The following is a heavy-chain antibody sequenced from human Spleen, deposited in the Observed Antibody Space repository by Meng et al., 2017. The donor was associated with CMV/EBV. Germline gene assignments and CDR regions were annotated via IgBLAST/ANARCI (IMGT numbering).Heavy chain of an antibody. Sequence: SETLSLTCAVYGGSFSGYYWSWIRQPPGKGLEWIGEINHSGSTNYNPSLKSRVTLSVDTSKNQFSLQLTSLTAADTAVYYCARSSSGWYDGYFDSWGQGTLVTVSS. CDR2: INHSGST. J-gene: IGHJ4*02. V-gene: IGHV4-34*01. CDR1: GGSFSGYY. D-gene: IGHD6-19*01. CDR3: ARSSSGWYDGYFDS.